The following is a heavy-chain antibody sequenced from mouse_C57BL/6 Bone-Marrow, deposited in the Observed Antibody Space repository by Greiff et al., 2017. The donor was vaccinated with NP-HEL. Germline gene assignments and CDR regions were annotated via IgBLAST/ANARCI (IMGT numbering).Heavy chain of an antibody. V-gene: IGHV1-26*01. CDR3: ARSWTTVDPSYWYFDV. J-gene: IGHJ1*03. D-gene: IGHD1-1*01. Sequence: VQLQQSGPELVKPGASVKISCKASGYTFTDYYMNWVKQSHGKSLEWIGDINPNNGGTSYNQKFKGKATLTVDKSSSTAYMELRSLTSEDSAVYYCARSWTTVDPSYWYFDVWGTGTTVTVSS. CDR1: GYTFTDYY. CDR2: INPNNGGT.